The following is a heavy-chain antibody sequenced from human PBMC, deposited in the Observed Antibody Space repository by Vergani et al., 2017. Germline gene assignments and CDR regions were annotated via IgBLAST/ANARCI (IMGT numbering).Heavy chain of an antibody. CDR1: GFTFSSYW. CDR2: IKQDGSEK. J-gene: IGHJ5*02. Sequence: EVQLVESGGGLVQPGGSLRLSCAASGFTFSSYWMSWVRQAPGKGLEWVANIKQDGSEKYYVDSVKGRVTISRENAKNSLYLQMNSLRAEDTAVYYCARDHRYCSGCSCYWFDPWGQGTLVTVSS. D-gene: IGHD2-15*01. V-gene: IGHV3-7*01. CDR3: ARDHRYCSGCSCYWFDP.